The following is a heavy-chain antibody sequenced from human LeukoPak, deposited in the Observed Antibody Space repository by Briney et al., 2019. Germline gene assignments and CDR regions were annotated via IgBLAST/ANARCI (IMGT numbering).Heavy chain of an antibody. CDR2: ISYDGSNK. V-gene: IGHV3-30*03. J-gene: IGHJ4*02. CDR1: GFTFSSYG. CDR3: AMGAMVLFY. Sequence: PGGSLRLSCAASGFTFSSYGMHWVRQAPGKGLEWVAVISYDGSNKYYADSVKGRFTISRDNSKNTLYLQMNSLRAEDTAVYYCAMGAMVLFYWGQGTLVPVSS. D-gene: IGHD5-18*01.